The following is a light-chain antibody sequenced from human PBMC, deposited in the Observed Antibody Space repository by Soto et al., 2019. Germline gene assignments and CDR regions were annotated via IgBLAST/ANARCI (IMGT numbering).Light chain of an antibody. CDR2: DVT. Sequence: QSALTQPPSVSGSPGQSVAISCTGTSSDVGSYNRVSWYQQPPGTAPKLMIYDVTNRPSGVPDRFSGSKSGDTASLTIPGLQAEDEAYYYSSSFTSSNADVFGTGTKLTVL. CDR1: SSDVGSYNR. J-gene: IGLJ1*01. CDR3: SSFTSSNADV. V-gene: IGLV2-18*02.